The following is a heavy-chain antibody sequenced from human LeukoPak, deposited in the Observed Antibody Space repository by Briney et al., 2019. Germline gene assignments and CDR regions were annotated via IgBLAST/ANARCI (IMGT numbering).Heavy chain of an antibody. J-gene: IGHJ4*02. CDR2: INNHYGNT. CDR3: ARDYYDSGSYGGISFDY. CDR1: GFNFRKNV. Sequence: GGTLRLSCAASGFNFRKNVMTWVRQAPGKGLEWVSGINNHYGNTYNADSAKGRFFISRDDSKSTVYLQMNSLRAEDTAVYYCARDYYDSGSYGGISFDYWGQGTLVTVSS. V-gene: IGHV3-23*01. D-gene: IGHD3-10*01.